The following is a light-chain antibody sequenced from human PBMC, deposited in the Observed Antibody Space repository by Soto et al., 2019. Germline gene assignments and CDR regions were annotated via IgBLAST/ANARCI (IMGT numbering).Light chain of an antibody. CDR1: SSDVGSYNL. J-gene: IGLJ2*01. CDR3: CSYAGSRGVV. V-gene: IGLV2-23*01. CDR2: EGS. Sequence: QSVLTQPASVSGSHGQSITISCTGTSSDVGSYNLVSWYQQHPGKAPKLMIYEGSKRPSGVSNRFSGSKSGNTASLTISGLQAEDEADYYCCSYAGSRGVVFGGGTKVTVL.